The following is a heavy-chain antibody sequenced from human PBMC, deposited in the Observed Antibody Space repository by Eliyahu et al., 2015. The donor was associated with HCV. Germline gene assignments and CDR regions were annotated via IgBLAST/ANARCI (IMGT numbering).Heavy chain of an antibody. J-gene: IGHJ3*02. Sequence: QVQLVQSGAEVKKPGSSVKVSCKASGGTFSSYAISWVRQAPGQGLEWMGGIIPIFGTANYAQKFQGRVTITADESTSTAYMELSSLRSEDTAVYYCARVQRDYGDEPDAFDIWGQGTMVTVSS. V-gene: IGHV1-69*01. CDR3: ARVQRDYGDEPDAFDI. D-gene: IGHD4-17*01. CDR1: GGTFSSYA. CDR2: IIPIFGTA.